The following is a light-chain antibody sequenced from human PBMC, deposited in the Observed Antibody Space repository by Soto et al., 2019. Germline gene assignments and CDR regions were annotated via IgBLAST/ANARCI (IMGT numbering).Light chain of an antibody. Sequence: QSVLTQPASVSESPGQSITISCTGTSSDVGNYNVVSWYQHHPGRAPKVLIYEGTKRPSGVSNRFSGSTSGNVASLTISGLQAEDEANYYCCSYEGSDNYVFGTGTKVTVL. CDR3: CSYEGSDNYV. CDR1: SSDVGNYNV. CDR2: EGT. V-gene: IGLV2-23*01. J-gene: IGLJ1*01.